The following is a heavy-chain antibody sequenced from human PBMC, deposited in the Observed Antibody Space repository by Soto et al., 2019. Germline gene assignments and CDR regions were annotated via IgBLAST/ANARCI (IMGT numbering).Heavy chain of an antibody. J-gene: IGHJ4*02. CDR1: GFTFSSYA. CDR2: ISGSGGST. Sequence: PGGSLRLSCAASGFTFSSYAMSWVRQAPGKGLEWVSAISGSGGSTYYADSVKGRFTISRDNAKNSLYLQMNSLRAEDTAVYYCARASPYYDILTGYGTFDYWGQGTLVTVSS. V-gene: IGHV3-23*01. D-gene: IGHD3-9*01. CDR3: ARASPYYDILTGYGTFDY.